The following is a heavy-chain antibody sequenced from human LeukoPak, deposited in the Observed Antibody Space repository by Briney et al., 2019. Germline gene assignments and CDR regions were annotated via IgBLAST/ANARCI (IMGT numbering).Heavy chain of an antibody. CDR3: ARHVPYNTWNYFDY. D-gene: IGHD1-20*01. CDR1: GYTFTGYW. Sequence: GESLMISCKGSGYTFTGYWIGWVRQMPGKGLELMGIIYPGGSDIKYSPSFQGQVTISVDKSMATAYLQWSSLKASDTAMYYCARHVPYNTWNYFDYWGQGTLVTVSS. J-gene: IGHJ4*02. V-gene: IGHV5-51*01. CDR2: IYPGGSDI.